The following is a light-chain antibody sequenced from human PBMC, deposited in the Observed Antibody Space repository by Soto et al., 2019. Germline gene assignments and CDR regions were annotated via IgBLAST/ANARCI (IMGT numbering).Light chain of an antibody. V-gene: IGKV1-5*01. Sequence: DIQMTQSPSSVSASVGDRVTITCRASQAIDSWLAWYQQKPGEAPKLLIYDASALPRGVPSRFSGSGSGTKFTLTIASLQPDDFATYYCQQYETFSGTFGPGTKVDI. J-gene: IGKJ1*01. CDR3: QQYETFSGT. CDR1: QAIDSW. CDR2: DAS.